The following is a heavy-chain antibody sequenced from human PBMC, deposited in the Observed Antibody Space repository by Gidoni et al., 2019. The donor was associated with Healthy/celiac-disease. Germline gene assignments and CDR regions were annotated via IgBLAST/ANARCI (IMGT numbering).Heavy chain of an antibody. J-gene: IGHJ6*02. D-gene: IGHD2-2*01. CDR2: ISSSSSPI. V-gene: IGHV3-48*01. CDR1: GFTFSSYS. Sequence: EVQLVESGGGLVQPGGSLRLSCAASGFTFSSYSMTWVRQAPGKGLEWVSYISSSSSPIYYADSVKGRFTISRDNAKNSLYLQMNSLRAEDTAVYYCVSVIPAAMDAIGVYYYYGMDVWGQGTTVTVSS. CDR3: VSVIPAAMDAIGVYYYYGMDV.